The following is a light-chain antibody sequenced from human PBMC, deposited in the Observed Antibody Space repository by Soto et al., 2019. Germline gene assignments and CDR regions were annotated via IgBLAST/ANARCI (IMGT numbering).Light chain of an antibody. CDR2: AAS. V-gene: IGKV3-20*01. CDR1: QSVSSTY. J-gene: IGKJ2*01. CDR3: QQYGSSLYT. Sequence: EIVLTQSPGTLSLSPGERATLSCRASQSVSSTYLAWYQQKPGQAPRLLIYAASSRATGIPDRFSGSGSGTDFTLTIRRLEPEDFAVYYCQQYGSSLYTFGHGTKLEIK.